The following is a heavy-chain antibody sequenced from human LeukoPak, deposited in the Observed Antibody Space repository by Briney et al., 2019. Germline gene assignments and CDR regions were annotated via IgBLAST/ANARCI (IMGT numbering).Heavy chain of an antibody. D-gene: IGHD3-22*01. CDR2: LSANGGTT. CDR3: AKRHDYYDSSGYYLVYFDY. J-gene: IGHJ4*02. CDR1: GFTFSSSA. Sequence: GGSLRLSCAASGFTFSSSAMSWVRQAPGKGLEWVSALSANGGTTYYADSVKGRFTISRDNSKNTLYLQMNSLRAEDTAVYYCAKRHDYYDSSGYYLVYFDYWGQGTLVTVSS. V-gene: IGHV3-23*01.